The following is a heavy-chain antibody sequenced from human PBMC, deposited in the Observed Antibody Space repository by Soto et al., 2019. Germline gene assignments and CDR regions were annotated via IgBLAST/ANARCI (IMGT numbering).Heavy chain of an antibody. CDR2: ILPIFATA. D-gene: IGHD2-2*01. Sequence: QVQLVQSGGEVKKPGSSVKVSCKASGGTFNNYVVNWVRQAPGQGLEGMGGILPIFATANYAQKFQGRVTITADKSTSTAYMELTSLRSEDTAVYYCAGRCDSTTCLGHFDYWGQGTLVTVAS. V-gene: IGHV1-69*06. J-gene: IGHJ4*02. CDR3: AGRCDSTTCLGHFDY. CDR1: GGTFNNYV.